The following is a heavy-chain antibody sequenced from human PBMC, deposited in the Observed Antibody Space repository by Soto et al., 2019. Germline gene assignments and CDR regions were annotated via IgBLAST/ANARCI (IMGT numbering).Heavy chain of an antibody. D-gene: IGHD1-26*01. CDR1: GGSISSGDYY. J-gene: IGHJ4*02. Sequence: PSETLSLTCTVSGGSISSGDYYWSWIRQPPGKGLEWIGYIYYSGSTYYNPSLESRVTISVDTSKNQFSLKLSSVTAADTAVYYCARGGSYYVLDYWGQGTLVTVSS. CDR3: ARGGSYYVLDY. V-gene: IGHV4-30-4*01. CDR2: IYYSGST.